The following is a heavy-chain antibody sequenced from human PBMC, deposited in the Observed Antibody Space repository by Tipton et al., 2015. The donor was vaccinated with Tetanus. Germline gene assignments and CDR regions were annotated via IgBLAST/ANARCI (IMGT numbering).Heavy chain of an antibody. V-gene: IGHV4-31*01. J-gene: IGHJ4*02. CDR3: AREVYNGGFYSGVDS. CDR2: VYNSGTT. D-gene: IGHD2-21*01. Sequence: TLSLTCTVSGGSVNSGGYYWTWIRLHPRKGLEYIGYVYNSGTTYYKPSLERQVTISIDISTNQFSLSLTSVTAADTALYYCAREVYNGGFYSGVDSWGQGTLVTVSS. CDR1: GGSVNSGGYY.